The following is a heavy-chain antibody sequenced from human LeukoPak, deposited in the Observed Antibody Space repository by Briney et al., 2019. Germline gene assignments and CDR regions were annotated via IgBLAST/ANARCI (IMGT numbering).Heavy chain of an antibody. Sequence: AGGSLRLSCAASGFTFSDYYMSWIRQAPGKGLEWVSYISSSGSTIYYADSVKGRFTISRDNAKNSLYLQMNSLRAEDTAVYYCARDRSYYDFWSGYWGHYYYMGVWGKGTTVTVSS. J-gene: IGHJ6*03. D-gene: IGHD3-3*01. CDR3: ARDRSYYDFWSGYWGHYYYMGV. CDR1: GFTFSDYY. V-gene: IGHV3-11*04. CDR2: ISSSGSTI.